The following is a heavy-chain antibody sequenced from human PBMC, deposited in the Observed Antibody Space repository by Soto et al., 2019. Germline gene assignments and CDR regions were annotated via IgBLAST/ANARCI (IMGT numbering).Heavy chain of an antibody. CDR2: IYYSGST. Sequence: SDSLSITCSVSGGSINNHLWSWIRQTPGKPLEWIGAIYYSGSTYYNPSLKSRVTISVDTSKNQFSLKLSSVTAADTAVYYCARALSTHIAVAGMGYFDSWGPGTLVTVSS. CDR3: ARALSTHIAVAGMGYFDS. V-gene: IGHV4-59*06. CDR1: GGSINNHL. D-gene: IGHD6-19*01. J-gene: IGHJ4*02.